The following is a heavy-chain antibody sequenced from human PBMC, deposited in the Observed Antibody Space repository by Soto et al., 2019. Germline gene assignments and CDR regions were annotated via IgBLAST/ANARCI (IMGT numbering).Heavy chain of an antibody. CDR2: MYHSGSP. D-gene: IGHD2-21*01. CDR1: GGLISGGGYF. J-gene: IGHJ1*01. V-gene: IGHV4-30-2*01. CDR3: AREGPKGDFEIEP. Sequence: PSETLSLTCAVSGGLISGGGYFWTWIRQPPGKGLEWIGYMYHSGSPLYNPSLKSRATISIDLSKKQFSLNLASVTAADTAVYYCAREGPKGDFEIEPRGKGTLVTVSS.